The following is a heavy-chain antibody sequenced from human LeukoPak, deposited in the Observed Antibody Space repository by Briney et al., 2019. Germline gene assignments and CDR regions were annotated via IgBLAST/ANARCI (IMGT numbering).Heavy chain of an antibody. CDR3: ARAPYLWFGELLY. CDR1: GYSISSGYY. CDR2: IYHSGST. D-gene: IGHD3-10*01. Sequence: MTSETLSLTCAVSGYSISSGYYWGWIRQPPGKGLERIGSIYHSGSTYYNPSLKSRVTISVDTSKNQFSLKLSSVTAADTAVYYCARAPYLWFGELLYWGQGTLVTVSS. J-gene: IGHJ4*02. V-gene: IGHV4-38-2*01.